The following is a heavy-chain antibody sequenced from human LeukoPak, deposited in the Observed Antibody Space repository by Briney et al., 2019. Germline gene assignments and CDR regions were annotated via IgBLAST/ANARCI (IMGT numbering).Heavy chain of an antibody. CDR1: GYTFTGYY. V-gene: IGHV1-2*06. CDR2: INPNSGGT. Sequence: GASVKVSCKASGYTFTGYYMHWVRQAPGQGLEWMGRINPNSGGTNYAQKFQGRVTMTRDTSIGTAYMELSRLRSDDTAVYYCARLRGYSYGYEEGYYFDYWGQGTLVTVSS. J-gene: IGHJ4*02. D-gene: IGHD5-18*01. CDR3: ARLRGYSYGYEEGYYFDY.